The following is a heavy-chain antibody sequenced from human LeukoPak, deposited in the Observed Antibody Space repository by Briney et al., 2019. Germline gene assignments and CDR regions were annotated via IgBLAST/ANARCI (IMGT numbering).Heavy chain of an antibody. CDR2: ISSSSSYI. Sequence: GGSLRLSCAASGFTFSSYWMSWVRQAPGKGLEWVSSISSSSSYIYYADSVKGRFTISRDNSKNTLYLQMNSLRAEDTAVYYCARDVLRWPVAPDYWGQGTLVTVSS. J-gene: IGHJ4*02. CDR3: ARDVLRWPVAPDY. CDR1: GFTFSSYW. V-gene: IGHV3-21*01. D-gene: IGHD4-23*01.